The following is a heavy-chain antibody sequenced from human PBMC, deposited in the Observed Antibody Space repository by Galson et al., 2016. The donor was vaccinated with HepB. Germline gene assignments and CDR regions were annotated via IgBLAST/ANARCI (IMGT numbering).Heavy chain of an antibody. J-gene: IGHJ4*02. D-gene: IGHD3-10*01. CDR2: INPRGGST. V-gene: IGHV1-46*01. Sequence: SVKVSCKASGYTLTNYYMHWVRQAPGGGLEWMGMINPRGGSTDYAQKFQGRVTMTTDTSTNTVYLELSSLRSEDTAVYFCARDDYDSGRYTSYWGQGTLVTVSS. CDR3: ARDDYDSGRYTSY. CDR1: GYTLTNYY.